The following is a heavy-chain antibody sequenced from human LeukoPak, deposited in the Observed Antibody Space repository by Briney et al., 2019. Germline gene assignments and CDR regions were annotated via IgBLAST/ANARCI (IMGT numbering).Heavy chain of an antibody. CDR2: IIPILGIA. V-gene: IGHV1-69*04. J-gene: IGHJ5*02. CDR3: ARDVEWELLSWFDP. CDR1: GGTFSSYT. D-gene: IGHD1-26*01. Sequence: ASVKVSCKASGGTFSSYTISWVRQAPGQGLEWMGRIIPILGIANYAQKFQGRVTITADKSTSTAYMELSSLRSEDAAVYYCARDVEWELLSWFDPWGQGTLVTVSS.